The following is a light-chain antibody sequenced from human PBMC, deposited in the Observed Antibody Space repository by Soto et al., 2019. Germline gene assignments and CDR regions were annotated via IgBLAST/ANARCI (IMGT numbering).Light chain of an antibody. Sequence: EIVLTQSPCTLSLSPGERATLSCGASQSVSNNYLACYQQQPGQAPRLLIYGASNRATGILDRFSGSGSGTDFPLTISRLEPEDFAVYYCQQYGSSGTFGQGTKVDIK. J-gene: IGKJ1*01. CDR1: QSVSNNY. V-gene: IGKV3-20*01. CDR3: QQYGSSGT. CDR2: GAS.